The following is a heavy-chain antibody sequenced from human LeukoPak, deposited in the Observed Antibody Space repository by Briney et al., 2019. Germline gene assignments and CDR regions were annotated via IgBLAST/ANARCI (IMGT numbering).Heavy chain of an antibody. Sequence: GASVKVSCKASGYTFTSYGISWVRQAPGQGLEWMGWISTYNGNTHYAQKFQGRVTMPTDTFTSTAYMELRSLRSDDTAVYYCARVSGDILTGTSQGMDVWGQGTTVTVSS. CDR3: ARVSGDILTGTSQGMDV. CDR2: ISTYNGNT. J-gene: IGHJ6*02. CDR1: GYTFTSYG. D-gene: IGHD3-9*01. V-gene: IGHV1-18*01.